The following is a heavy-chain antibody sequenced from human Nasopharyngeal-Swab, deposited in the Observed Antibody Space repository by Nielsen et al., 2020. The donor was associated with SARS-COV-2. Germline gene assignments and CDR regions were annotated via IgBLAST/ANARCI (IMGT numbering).Heavy chain of an antibody. CDR3: ARGPRYQPDAFDI. V-gene: IGHV3-48*02. CDR1: GFTFSSYS. Sequence: GDSLKISCAASGFTFSSYSMNWVRQAPGKGLEWVSYISSSSSTIYYADSVKGRFTISRDNAKNSLYLQMNSLRDEDTAVYYCARGPRYQPDAFDIWGQGTMVTVSS. J-gene: IGHJ3*02. CDR2: ISSSSSTI. D-gene: IGHD2-2*01.